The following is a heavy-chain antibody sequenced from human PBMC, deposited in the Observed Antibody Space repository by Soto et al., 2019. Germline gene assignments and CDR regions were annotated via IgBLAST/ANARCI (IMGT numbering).Heavy chain of an antibody. CDR2: ISHSGST. Sequence: SETLSLTCAVYGGSFSGYYWSWIRQPPGKGLEWIGEISHSGSTNYNPSLKSRVTISVDTSKNQFSLKLSSVTAADTAVYYCARGPYYGSGSYYGTYYYYGMDVWGQGTTVTVSS. V-gene: IGHV4-34*01. CDR3: ARGPYYGSGSYYGTYYYYGMDV. J-gene: IGHJ6*02. CDR1: GGSFSGYY. D-gene: IGHD3-10*01.